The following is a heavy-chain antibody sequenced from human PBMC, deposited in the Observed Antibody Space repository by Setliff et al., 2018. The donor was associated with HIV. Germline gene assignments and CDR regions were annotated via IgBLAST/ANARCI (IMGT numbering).Heavy chain of an antibody. V-gene: IGHV2-70*11. CDR1: GFSLSTSGMC. CDR3: ARRGAPHGVYMDV. Sequence: ESGPTLVNPTQTLTLTCTFSGFSLSTSGMCVSWIRQPPGKALEWLARIDWDDDEYYRTSLKTRLTISKDTSKNQVVLTMTNSDPVDTATYYCARRGAPHGVYMDVWGKGTTVTVSS. J-gene: IGHJ6*03. D-gene: IGHD3-16*01. CDR2: IDWDDDE.